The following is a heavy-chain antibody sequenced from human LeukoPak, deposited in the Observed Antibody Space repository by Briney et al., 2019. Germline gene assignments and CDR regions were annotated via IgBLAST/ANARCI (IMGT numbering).Heavy chain of an antibody. Sequence: PSETLSLTCAVYGGSFSGYYWSWIRQPPGKGLEWIGEINHSGSTNYNPSLKSRVTISVDTSKNQFSLKLSSVTAADTAVYYCARGYYDYVWGSYRPKRFDPWGQGTLVTVSS. CDR3: ARGYYDYVWGSYRPKRFDP. D-gene: IGHD3-16*02. CDR2: INHSGST. J-gene: IGHJ5*02. CDR1: GGSFSGYY. V-gene: IGHV4-34*01.